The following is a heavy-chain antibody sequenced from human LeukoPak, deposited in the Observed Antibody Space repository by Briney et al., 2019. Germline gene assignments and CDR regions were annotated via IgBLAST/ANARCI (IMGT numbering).Heavy chain of an antibody. CDR2: IYYSGST. V-gene: IGHV4-59*01. CDR3: ARGWGYFDY. J-gene: IGHJ4*02. D-gene: IGHD7-27*01. Sequence: PSETLSLTCTVSGXSINSFHWTWIRQPPGKGLEWIGYIYYSGSTNYNPSLQSRVTISVATSKNNFSLRLSSVTAADTAVYYCARGWGYFDYWGQGTLVTVSS. CDR1: GXSINSFH.